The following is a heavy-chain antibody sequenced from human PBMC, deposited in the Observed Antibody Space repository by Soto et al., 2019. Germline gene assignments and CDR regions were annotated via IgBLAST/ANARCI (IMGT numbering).Heavy chain of an antibody. CDR1: GYTFTVYF. CDR2: INPNSGAT. D-gene: IGHD2-2*02. J-gene: IGHJ5*02. V-gene: IGHV1-2*06. Sequence: GASVNVSCKASGYTFTVYFIHWLRHAPGQGLEWMGRINPNSGATNYARKFHDRVTMTRDTSINTAYMELSSLRSDDTAIYYCANIPPTPDWFDPWGQGTLVTVSS. CDR3: ANIPPTPDWFDP.